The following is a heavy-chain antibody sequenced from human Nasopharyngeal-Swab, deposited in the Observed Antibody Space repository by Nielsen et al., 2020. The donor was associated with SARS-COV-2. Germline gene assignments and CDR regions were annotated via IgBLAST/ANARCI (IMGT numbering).Heavy chain of an antibody. V-gene: IGHV3-33*01. CDR2: IWYDGSTK. J-gene: IGHJ3*02. CDR1: GFTFSSYG. CDR3: ARGPRLLRFLEWLFSLDAFDI. D-gene: IGHD3-3*01. Sequence: SLKISCAASGFTFSSYGMHWVRHAPGKGLEWVAVIWYDGSTKYYADSVQGRFTITKDNSKNTPYLQMNSLRAEDTAVYYCARGPRLLRFLEWLFSLDAFDIWGQGTMVTVSS.